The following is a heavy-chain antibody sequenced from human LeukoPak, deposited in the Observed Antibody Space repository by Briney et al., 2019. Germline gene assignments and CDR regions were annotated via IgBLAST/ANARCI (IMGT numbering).Heavy chain of an antibody. Sequence: ASVKVSCKASGYTFTGYYMHWVRQAPGQGLEWLGWLNPNTGGTNYAQKFQGRVTMTEDTSTDTAYMELSSLRSEDTAVYYCATVSLGELSSHDYWGQGTLVTVSS. CDR2: LNPNTGGT. V-gene: IGHV1-2*02. CDR1: GYTFTGYY. CDR3: ATVSLGELSSHDY. D-gene: IGHD3-16*02. J-gene: IGHJ4*02.